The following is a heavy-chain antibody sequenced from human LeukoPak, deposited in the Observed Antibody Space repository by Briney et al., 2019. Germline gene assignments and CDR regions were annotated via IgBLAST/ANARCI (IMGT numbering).Heavy chain of an antibody. D-gene: IGHD3-22*01. CDR2: IYYSGST. CDR1: GGSISSGDYY. J-gene: IGHJ4*02. V-gene: IGHV4-30-4*01. Sequence: PSQTLSLTCTVSGGSISSGDYYWRWIRQPPGKGLEWIGYIYYSGSTYYNPSLKSRVTISVDTSKNQFSLKLSSVTAADTAVYYCARGYYDSSGYYGYFDYWGQGTLVTVSS. CDR3: ARGYYDSSGYYGYFDY.